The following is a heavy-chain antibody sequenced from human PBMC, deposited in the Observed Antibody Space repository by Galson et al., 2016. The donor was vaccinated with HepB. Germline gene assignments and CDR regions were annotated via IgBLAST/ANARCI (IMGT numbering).Heavy chain of an antibody. J-gene: IGHJ4*02. CDR1: GXXYSXXX. CDR2: LSGSGGST. D-gene: IGHD2-2*01. Sequence: SLRLXCAASGXXYSXXXMGXXXQAPGKGLEWVSALSGSGGSTYYADSVKGRFTISRDNSKNTLYLQMISLRVEDTAVYYWAKGICSSISCYSRFDYWGQGALVTVSS. CDR3: AKGICSSISCYSRFDY. V-gene: IGHV3-23*01.